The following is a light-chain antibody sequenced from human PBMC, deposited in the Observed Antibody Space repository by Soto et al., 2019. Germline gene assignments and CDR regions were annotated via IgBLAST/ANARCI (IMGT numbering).Light chain of an antibody. Sequence: EIVLTQSPGTLSLSPGETATLSCRASQSVRNYLAWYKQKPGQAPRLLVYETFHRAMGIPARFSGSESGTDFTLTISSLDPEDFAVYYWQQRSNWPLTFGGGTKVEVK. CDR3: QQRSNWPLT. CDR1: QSVRNY. J-gene: IGKJ4*01. V-gene: IGKV3-11*01. CDR2: ETF.